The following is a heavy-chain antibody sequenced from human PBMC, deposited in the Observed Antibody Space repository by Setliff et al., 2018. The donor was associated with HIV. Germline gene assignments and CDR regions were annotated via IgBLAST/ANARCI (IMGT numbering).Heavy chain of an antibody. CDR2: VNHSGSS. D-gene: IGHD2-2*01. V-gene: IGHV4-34*01. J-gene: IGHJ3*02. CDR3: ARRRTRDAFDI. CDR1: GESFSGYY. Sequence: SETLSLTCAVYGESFSGYYWSWIRQPPGKGLEWIGEVNHSGSSSYNPSLKSRVNILVDTSKNQFSLKLSSVTAADTAVYYCARRRTRDAFDIWGQGTMVTVSS.